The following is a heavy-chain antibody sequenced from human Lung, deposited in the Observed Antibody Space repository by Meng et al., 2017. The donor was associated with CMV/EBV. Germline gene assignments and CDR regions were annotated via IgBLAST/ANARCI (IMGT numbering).Heavy chain of an antibody. Sequence: GEXXKISCASSGFTFSSYSMNWVRQAPGKGLEWVSSISSSSSYIYYADSVKGRFTISRDNAKNSLYLQMNSLRAEDTAVYYCARGGGYYSVGGQGTLVTVSS. CDR2: ISSSSSYI. V-gene: IGHV3-21*01. CDR1: GFTFSSYS. D-gene: IGHD3-22*01. CDR3: ARGGGYYSV. J-gene: IGHJ4*02.